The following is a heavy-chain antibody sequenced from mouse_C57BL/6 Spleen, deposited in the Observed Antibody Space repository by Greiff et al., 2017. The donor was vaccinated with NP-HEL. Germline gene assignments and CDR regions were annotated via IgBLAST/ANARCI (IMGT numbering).Heavy chain of an antibody. CDR3: ARHYDDGYPMDY. D-gene: IGHD2-3*01. CDR2: IWSDGSR. J-gene: IGHJ4*01. V-gene: IGHV2-6-1*01. CDR1: GFSLTSYG. Sequence: VHLVESGPGLVAPSQSLSITCTVSGFSLTSYGVHWVRQPPGKGLEWLVVIWSDGSRTYNSALKSRLSISKDNSKSQVFLKMNSLQTDDTAMYYCARHYDDGYPMDYWGQGTSVTVSS.